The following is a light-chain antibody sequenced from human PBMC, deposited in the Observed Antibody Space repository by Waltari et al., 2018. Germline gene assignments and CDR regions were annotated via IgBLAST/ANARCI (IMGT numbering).Light chain of an antibody. CDR1: NIETES. J-gene: IGLJ3*02. Sequence: SYVLTQPPSVSLAPGKTAPITCAGNNIETESLHWYQQKPGQAPVLLVNEDSDRPSGIPERFSGSNPGNTATVSISRVEAGDEADYYCQVWAGTSDHVVFGGGTKLTVL. CDR2: EDS. V-gene: IGLV3-21*03. CDR3: QVWAGTSDHVV.